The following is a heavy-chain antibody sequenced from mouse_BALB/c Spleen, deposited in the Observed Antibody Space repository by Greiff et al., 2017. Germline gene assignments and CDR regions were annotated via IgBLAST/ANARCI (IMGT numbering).Heavy chain of an antibody. J-gene: IGHJ2*01. Sequence: EVKLVESGGGLVQPGGSRKLSCAASGFTFSSFGMHWVRQAPEKGLEWVAYISSGSSTIYYADTVKGRFTISRDNPKNTLFLQMTSLRSEDTAMYYCARSRHYYGSSPYYFDYWGQGTTLTVSS. CDR2: ISSGSSTI. CDR1: GFTFSSFG. D-gene: IGHD1-1*01. CDR3: ARSRHYYGSSPYYFDY. V-gene: IGHV5-17*02.